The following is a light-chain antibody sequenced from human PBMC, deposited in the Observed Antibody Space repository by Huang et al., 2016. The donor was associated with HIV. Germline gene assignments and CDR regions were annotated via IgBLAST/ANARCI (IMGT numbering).Light chain of an antibody. J-gene: IGKJ1*01. CDR3: HQYNEWPRT. CDR1: QSVNNN. V-gene: IGKV3-15*01. Sequence: VMTQSPATLPVSPGERATLSCRARQSVNNNLAWYQNKPGQAPRLVIYGASTRATDIPARFSGSGSGTNFTLTINSLQSEDFAVYFCHQYNEWPRTFGQGTKVEVK. CDR2: GAS.